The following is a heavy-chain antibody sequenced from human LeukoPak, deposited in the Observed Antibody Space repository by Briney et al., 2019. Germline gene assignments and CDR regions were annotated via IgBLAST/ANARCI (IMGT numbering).Heavy chain of an antibody. CDR2: ISYDGKNK. V-gene: IGHV3-30*14. Sequence: GRSLRLSCEVYGFTFSSYAMHWVRQAPGKGLEWVAGISYDGKNKFYADSVKGRFTISRDNSKNTLYLQMNSLRAEDTAVYYCARGGSYLSAFDIWGQGTMVTVSS. CDR1: GFTFSSYA. CDR3: ARGGSYLSAFDI. D-gene: IGHD1-26*01. J-gene: IGHJ3*02.